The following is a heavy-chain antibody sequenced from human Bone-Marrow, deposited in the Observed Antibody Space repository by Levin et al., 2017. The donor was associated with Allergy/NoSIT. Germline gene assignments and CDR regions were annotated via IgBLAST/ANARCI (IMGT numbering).Heavy chain of an antibody. CDR1: GFTFSNYA. Sequence: GGSLRLSCAASGFTFSNYAMTWVRQAPGKGLEWVSAISGSGGSTYYADSVKGRFTISRDNSKNTLYLQMNSLRVEDTALYYCAKAGLDCTNGVCYSPNDYWGQGTLVTVSS. D-gene: IGHD2-8*01. CDR3: AKAGLDCTNGVCYSPNDY. CDR2: ISGSGGST. J-gene: IGHJ4*02. V-gene: IGHV3-23*01.